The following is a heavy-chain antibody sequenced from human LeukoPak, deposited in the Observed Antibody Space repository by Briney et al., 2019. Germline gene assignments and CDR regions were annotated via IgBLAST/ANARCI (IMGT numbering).Heavy chain of an antibody. V-gene: IGHV4-4*09. J-gene: IGHJ5*02. CDR2: IYTSGST. CDR1: GGSISSYY. Sequence: PSETLSLTCTVSGGSISSYYWSWIRQPPGKGLEWIGYIYTSGSTNYNPSLKSRVTISVDTSKNQLSLKLSSVTAADTAVYYCARPYYYDSRIDPWGQGILSPSPQ. D-gene: IGHD3-22*01. CDR3: ARPYYYDSRIDP.